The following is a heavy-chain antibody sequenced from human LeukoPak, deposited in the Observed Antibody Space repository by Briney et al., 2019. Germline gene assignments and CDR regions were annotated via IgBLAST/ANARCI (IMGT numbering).Heavy chain of an antibody. Sequence: PGRSLRLSCAASGFIFDDYGMGWVRQAPGKGLEWVSGINWNGGSTGYADSVKGRFTISRDNAKNSLYLQMNSLRAEDTALCYCARSSHNNYWYFDYWGQGTLVTVSS. V-gene: IGHV3-20*04. CDR3: ARSSHNNYWYFDY. CDR2: INWNGGST. D-gene: IGHD1-1*01. CDR1: GFIFDDYG. J-gene: IGHJ4*02.